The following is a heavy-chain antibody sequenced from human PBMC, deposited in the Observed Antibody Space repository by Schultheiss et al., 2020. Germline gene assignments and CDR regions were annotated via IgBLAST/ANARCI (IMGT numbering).Heavy chain of an antibody. Sequence: GGSLRLSCAASGFTFDDYAMHWVRQAPGKGLEWVSAISGSGGSTYYADSVKGRFTISRDNSKNTLYLQMNSLRAEDTAVYYCAKGGDCSGGSCYAVFDYWGQGTLVTVSS. CDR3: AKGGDCSGGSCYAVFDY. V-gene: IGHV3-23*01. CDR1: GFTFDDYA. J-gene: IGHJ4*02. CDR2: ISGSGGST. D-gene: IGHD2-15*01.